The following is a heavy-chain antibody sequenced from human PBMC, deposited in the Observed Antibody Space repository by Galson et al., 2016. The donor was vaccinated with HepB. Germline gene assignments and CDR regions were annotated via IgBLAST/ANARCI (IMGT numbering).Heavy chain of an antibody. D-gene: IGHD5-18*01. Sequence: SVKVSCKVSGYRFTELSMHWVRQAPGKGLEWMGGFDPQEGETLYTQKFQGRVSMTEDTSTDTAYMELTRLRSEDTAVYYCATLRETAMSKCPEHWGQETLVIVSS. J-gene: IGHJ1*01. V-gene: IGHV1-24*01. CDR2: FDPQEGET. CDR1: GYRFTELS. CDR3: ATLRETAMSKCPEH.